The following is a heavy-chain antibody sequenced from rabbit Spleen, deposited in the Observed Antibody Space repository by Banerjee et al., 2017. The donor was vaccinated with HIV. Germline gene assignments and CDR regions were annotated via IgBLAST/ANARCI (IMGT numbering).Heavy chain of an antibody. J-gene: IGHJ4*01. D-gene: IGHD7-1*01. CDR2: AYAGSSDST. CDR1: GFSFNEFSFNSGYD. V-gene: IGHV1S40*01. CDR3: ARDGAPAYTDYAYYFKL. Sequence: QSLEESGGGLVKPGASLTLTCKASGFSFNEFSFNSGYDMCWVRQAPGKGLEWVACAYAGSSDSTYSATWAKGRFTISKTSSTTVTLQMTRLTAADTATYFCARDGAPAYTDYAYYFKLWGQGTLVTVS.